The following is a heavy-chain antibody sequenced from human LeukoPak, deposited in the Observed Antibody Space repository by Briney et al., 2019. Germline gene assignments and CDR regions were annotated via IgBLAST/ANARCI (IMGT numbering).Heavy chain of an antibody. CDR2: NYPGGNT. CDR3: ARERTGFAEFDY. Sequence: KASETLSLTCTVSGDSLSSFYWSWIRQPAGKGLEWIGRNYPGGNTDYNPSLKSRVTVSVDTAKNQFSLRLTSVTAADTAVYFCARERTGFAEFDYWGRGILVTVSS. J-gene: IGHJ4*02. CDR1: GDSLSSFY. V-gene: IGHV4-4*07.